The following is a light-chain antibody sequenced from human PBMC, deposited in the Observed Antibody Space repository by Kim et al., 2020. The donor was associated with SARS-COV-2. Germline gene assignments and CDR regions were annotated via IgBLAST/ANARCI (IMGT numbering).Light chain of an antibody. CDR3: QSRDSGGDVV. J-gene: IGLJ2*01. CDR2: GRN. V-gene: IGLV3-19*01. CDR1: SLRSYY. Sequence: SSELTQDPAVSVASGQTVRITCQGDSLRSYYATWYQQKPRQAPVLVIYGRNNRPSGIPDRFSGSASGNTASLTISGAQAEDEAEFYCQSRDSGGDVVFGGGTKLTVL.